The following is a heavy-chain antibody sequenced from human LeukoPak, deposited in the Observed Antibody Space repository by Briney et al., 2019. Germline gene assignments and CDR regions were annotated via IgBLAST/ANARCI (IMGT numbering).Heavy chain of an antibody. V-gene: IGHV3-21*01. Sequence: GGSLRLSCAASGFTFSSYSMNWVCQAPGKGLEWVSSISSSSSYIYYADSVKGRFTISRDNAKNSLYLQMNSLRAEDTAVYYCARDGRGYCSSTSCYPFDYWGQGTLVTVSS. J-gene: IGHJ4*02. CDR2: ISSSSSYI. D-gene: IGHD2-2*01. CDR1: GFTFSSYS. CDR3: ARDGRGYCSSTSCYPFDY.